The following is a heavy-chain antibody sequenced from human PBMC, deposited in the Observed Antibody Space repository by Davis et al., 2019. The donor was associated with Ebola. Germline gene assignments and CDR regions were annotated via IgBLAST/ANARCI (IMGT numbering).Heavy chain of an antibody. CDR1: GSTFDDYA. Sequence: SLKISCAASGSTFDDYAMHWVRQAPGKGLEWVSGISWNSGSIGYADSVKGRFTISRDNAKNSLYLQMNSLRPEDTAVYYCTTDRAMFGIGEVDYWGQGTLVTVSS. D-gene: IGHD3-3*01. CDR3: TTDRAMFGIGEVDY. CDR2: ISWNSGSI. V-gene: IGHV3-9*01. J-gene: IGHJ4*02.